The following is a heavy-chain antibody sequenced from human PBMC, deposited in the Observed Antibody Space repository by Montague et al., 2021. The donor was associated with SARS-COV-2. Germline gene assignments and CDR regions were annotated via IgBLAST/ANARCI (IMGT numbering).Heavy chain of an antibody. Sequence: PALVKPTQTLTLTCTFSGFSLSTSGMCVSWIRQPPGKALEWLALIDWDDDKYYSTSLKTRLTISKDTSKNQVVLTMTNMDPVDTATYYCARISAWYSSGWSGIDYWGQGTMVTVSS. CDR3: ARISAWYSSGWSGIDY. V-gene: IGHV2-70*01. J-gene: IGHJ4*02. CDR2: IDWDDDK. D-gene: IGHD6-19*01. CDR1: GFSLSTSGMC.